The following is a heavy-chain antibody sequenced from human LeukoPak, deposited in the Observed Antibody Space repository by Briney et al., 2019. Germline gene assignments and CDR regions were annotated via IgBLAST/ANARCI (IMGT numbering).Heavy chain of an antibody. CDR1: GYTFTTYT. J-gene: IGHJ4*02. CDR3: ARQLPYLQFDH. D-gene: IGHD2-2*01. CDR2: ISAGNGNT. V-gene: IGHV1-3*01. Sequence: ASVKVSCKASGYTFTTYTIHWVRQAPGQRLEWMGWISAGNGNTKYSQKFQGRDTITRDTYASTAYMELSSLRSEDTAVYYCARQLPYLQFDHWGQGTLVTVSS.